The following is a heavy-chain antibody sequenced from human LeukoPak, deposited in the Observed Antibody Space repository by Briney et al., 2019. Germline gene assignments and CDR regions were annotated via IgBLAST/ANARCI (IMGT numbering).Heavy chain of an antibody. CDR2: INPSGGST. J-gene: IGHJ6*03. Sequence: ASVKVSCKASGYTFTSYYMHWVRQAPGQGLEWMGIINPSGGSTSYAQKFQGRVTMTRDMSTSTVYMELSSLRSEDTAVYYCARAPKTRGSYLYYYYYMDVWGKGTTVTVSS. CDR3: ARAPKTRGSYLYYYYYMDV. CDR1: GYTFTSYY. V-gene: IGHV1-46*01. D-gene: IGHD1-26*01.